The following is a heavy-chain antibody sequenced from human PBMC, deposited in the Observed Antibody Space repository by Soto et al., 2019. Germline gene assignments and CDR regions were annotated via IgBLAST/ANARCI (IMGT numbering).Heavy chain of an antibody. D-gene: IGHD2-21*02. CDR1: GGSFSGYY. V-gene: IGHV4-34*01. CDR3: AREYGGNSGTFDY. J-gene: IGHJ4*02. Sequence: QVQLQQWGAGLLKPSETLSLTCAVYGGSFSGYYWSWIRQPPGKGLEWIGEINHSGSTNYNPSLKTRVTISVDTSKHQFSLKLSSVTAADTAVYYCAREYGGNSGTFDYWGQGTLVTVSS. CDR2: INHSGST.